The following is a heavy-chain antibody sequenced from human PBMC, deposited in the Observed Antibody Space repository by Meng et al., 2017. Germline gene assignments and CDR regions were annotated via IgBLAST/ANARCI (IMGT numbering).Heavy chain of an antibody. CDR3: ATAKNNYGDYGSFQH. V-gene: IGHV1-24*01. CDR1: GYTLTELA. Sequence: ASVKVSCKVSGYTLTELAMHWVRQAPGKGLEWMGGFDAEDGETIYAQKFKGRVTMTEDTSTDTAYMELSSLRSEDTAVYYCATAKNNYGDYGSFQHWGQGTLVTVSS. D-gene: IGHD4-17*01. J-gene: IGHJ1*01. CDR2: FDAEDGET.